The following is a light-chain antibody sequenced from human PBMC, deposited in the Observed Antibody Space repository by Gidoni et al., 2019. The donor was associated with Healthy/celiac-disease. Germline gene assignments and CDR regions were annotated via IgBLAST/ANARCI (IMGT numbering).Light chain of an antibody. CDR3: QQYGSSPLT. J-gene: IGKJ4*01. CDR1: QSGSSSY. V-gene: IGKV3D-20*01. Sequence: EIVLTQSPATRSLSPGERATLSCGASQSGSSSYLAWYQQKPGLAPRLLIYDASSRATGIPDRFSGSGSGTDFTLTISRLEPEDFAVYYCQQYGSSPLTFGGGTKVEIK. CDR2: DAS.